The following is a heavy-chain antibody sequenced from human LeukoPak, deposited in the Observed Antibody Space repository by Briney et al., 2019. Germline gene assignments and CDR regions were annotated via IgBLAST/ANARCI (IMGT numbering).Heavy chain of an antibody. J-gene: IGHJ2*01. CDR3: AAERDIVGATKPPIWYFDL. Sequence: GTSVKVSCKASGSTFTSSAMQWVRQARGQRLEWIGWIVVGSGNTNYAQKFQERVTITRDMSTSTAYMELSSLRSEDTAVYYCAAERDIVGATKPPIWYFDLWGRGTLVTVSS. D-gene: IGHD1-26*01. CDR1: GSTFTSSA. CDR2: IVVGSGNT. V-gene: IGHV1-58*02.